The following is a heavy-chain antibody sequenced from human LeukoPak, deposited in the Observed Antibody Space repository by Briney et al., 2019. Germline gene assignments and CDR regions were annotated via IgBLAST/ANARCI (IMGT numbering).Heavy chain of an antibody. D-gene: IGHD3-3*01. CDR3: ARGGTILGLA. Sequence: SETLSLTCTVSGGSIIGYYWSWIRQPPGKGLEWIGYIYYSGSTNYNPSLKSRVTISVDTSMNQFSLKLSSVTAADTAVYYCARGGTILGLAWGQGTLVTVSS. CDR1: GGSIIGYY. V-gene: IGHV4-59*01. CDR2: IYYSGST. J-gene: IGHJ4*02.